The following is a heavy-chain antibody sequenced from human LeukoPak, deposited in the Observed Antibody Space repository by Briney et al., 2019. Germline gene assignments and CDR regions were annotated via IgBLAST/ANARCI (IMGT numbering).Heavy chain of an antibody. V-gene: IGHV4-34*01. CDR1: GGSFSGYY. D-gene: IGHD3-10*01. J-gene: IGHJ4*02. CDR2: INHSGST. CDR3: ARLEMGRNFFDY. Sequence: PETLSLTCAVYGGSFSGYYWSWIRQPPGKGLEWIGEINHSGSTNYNPSLKSRVTISVDTSKNQFSLKLTSVTAADTAVYYCARLEMGRNFFDYWGQGTLVTVSS.